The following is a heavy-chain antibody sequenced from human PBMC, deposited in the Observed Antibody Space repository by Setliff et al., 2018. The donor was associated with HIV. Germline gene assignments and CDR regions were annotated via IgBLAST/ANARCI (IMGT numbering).Heavy chain of an antibody. CDR2: ISAYNGNT. D-gene: IGHD2-15*01. Sequence: ASVKVSCKASGYTFSSYGISWVRQAPGQGVEWMGWISAYNGNTNYAQELQGRVTMTTDTSTSTAYMELRSLRSDDTAVYYCARGYCGGGICYSPNWLDPWGQGTLVTVSS. CDR1: GYTFSSYG. CDR3: ARGYCGGGICYSPNWLDP. V-gene: IGHV1-18*01. J-gene: IGHJ5*02.